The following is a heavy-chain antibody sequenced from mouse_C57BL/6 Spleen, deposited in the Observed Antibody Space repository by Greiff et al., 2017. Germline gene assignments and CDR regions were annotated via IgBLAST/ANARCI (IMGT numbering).Heavy chain of an antibody. J-gene: IGHJ3*01. V-gene: IGHV1-61*01. Sequence: VQLQQPGAELVRPGSSVKLSCKASGYTFTSYWMAWVKQRPGQGLDWIGNIYPSDSETHYNQKFKDKATLTVEKYSSTAYMHLSSLTAEDSAVYYCARRVDSSGYSWFAYWGQGALVTVST. CDR2: IYPSDSET. D-gene: IGHD3-2*02. CDR3: ARRVDSSGYSWFAY. CDR1: GYTFTSYW.